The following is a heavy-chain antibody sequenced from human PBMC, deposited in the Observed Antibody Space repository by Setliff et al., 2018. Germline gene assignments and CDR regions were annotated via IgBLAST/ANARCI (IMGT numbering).Heavy chain of an antibody. J-gene: IGHJ3*02. CDR2: INPSSGRT. V-gene: IGHV1-46*01. CDR3: ARDVFPYHYEGAFDI. D-gene: IGHD3-22*01. Sequence: ASVNVSCKASGYTFTSHYMHWVRQAPGLGLEWMGTINPSSGRTSYAQKFQGRVTMTRDTSTSTVYMDMSSLRSEDTAVYYCARDVFPYHYEGAFDIWVQGTMVTVSS. CDR1: GYTFTSHY.